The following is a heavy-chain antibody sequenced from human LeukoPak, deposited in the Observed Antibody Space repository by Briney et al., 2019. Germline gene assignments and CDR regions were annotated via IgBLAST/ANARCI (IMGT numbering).Heavy chain of an antibody. CDR2: IYPGDSDT. J-gene: IGHJ4*02. Sequence: GESLKISSKGSGYTFSSYWIGWVRQMPGEGLEWMGIIYPGDSDTRYSPSLQGQVTISVDTSIGTAYLQWSSLKASDTAIYYCARQNDFRLDYWGQGTLVTVSS. V-gene: IGHV5-51*01. D-gene: IGHD3-3*01. CDR3: ARQNDFRLDY. CDR1: GYTFSSYW.